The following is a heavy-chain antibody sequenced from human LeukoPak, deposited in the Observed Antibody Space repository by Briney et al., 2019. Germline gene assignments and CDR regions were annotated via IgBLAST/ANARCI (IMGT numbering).Heavy chain of an antibody. Sequence: ASVKVSCKASGYTFTGYYMHWVRQAPGQGLEWMGWINPNSGGTNYAQKFQGRVTMTRDTSISTAYMELSRLRSDDTAVYYCARGNVAAAGDIRWFDPWGQGTLVTVSS. D-gene: IGHD6-13*01. V-gene: IGHV1-2*02. CDR3: ARGNVAAAGDIRWFDP. J-gene: IGHJ5*02. CDR1: GYTFTGYY. CDR2: INPNSGGT.